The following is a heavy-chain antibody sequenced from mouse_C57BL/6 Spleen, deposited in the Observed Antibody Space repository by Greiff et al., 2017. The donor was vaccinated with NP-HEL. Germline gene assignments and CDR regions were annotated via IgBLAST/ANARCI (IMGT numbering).Heavy chain of an antibody. CDR3: TRRGYYYGKKALYFDV. Sequence: VQLQQSGAELVRPGASVTLSCKASGYTFTDYEMHWVKQTPVHGLEWIGAIDPETGGTAYNQKFKGKAILTADKSSSTAYMELRSLTSEDSAVYYCTRRGYYYGKKALYFDVWGTGTTVTVSS. D-gene: IGHD1-1*01. V-gene: IGHV1-15*01. CDR1: GYTFTDYE. J-gene: IGHJ1*03. CDR2: IDPETGGT.